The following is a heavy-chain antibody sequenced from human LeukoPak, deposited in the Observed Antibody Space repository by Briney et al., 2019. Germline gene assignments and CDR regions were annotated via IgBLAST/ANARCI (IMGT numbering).Heavy chain of an antibody. CDR3: AKDDRVQRWLVGYY. CDR1: GFTFSSYE. CDR2: ISSSGSTI. Sequence: PGGSLRLSCAASGFTFSSYEMNWVRQAPGKGLEWVSYISSSGSTIYYADSVKGRFTISRDNSRHTLYLQMNSLRAEDTAVYYCAKDDRVQRWLVGYYWGQGTLVTVSS. J-gene: IGHJ4*02. V-gene: IGHV3-48*03. D-gene: IGHD6-19*01.